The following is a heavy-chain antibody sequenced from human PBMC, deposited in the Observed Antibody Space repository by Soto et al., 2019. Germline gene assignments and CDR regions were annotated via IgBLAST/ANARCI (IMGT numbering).Heavy chain of an antibody. CDR1: GGSISSGGYY. CDR2: IYYSGSI. D-gene: IGHD3-22*01. CDR3: ARGIDSSGYFFDY. V-gene: IGHV4-31*03. J-gene: IGHJ4*02. Sequence: SETLSLTCTVSGGSISSGGYYWSWIRQHPGKGLEWIGYIYYSGSIYYNPSLKSRVTISVDTSKNQFSLKLSSVTAADTAVYYCARGIDSSGYFFDYWGQGTLVTVSS.